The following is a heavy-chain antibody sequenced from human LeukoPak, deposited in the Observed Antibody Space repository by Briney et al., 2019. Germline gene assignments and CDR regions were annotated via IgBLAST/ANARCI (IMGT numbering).Heavy chain of an antibody. CDR3: ASHDYGDYFDY. D-gene: IGHD4-17*01. V-gene: IGHV4-59*01. CDR1: GDSISNYY. J-gene: IGHJ4*02. Sequence: PSETLSLTCTVSGDSISNYYWSWIRQPPGKGLEWIGYIYYSGSTSYNPSLKSRVTISIDTSKNQFSLKLSSVTAADTAVYYCASHDYGDYFDYWGQGTLVTVSS. CDR2: IYYSGST.